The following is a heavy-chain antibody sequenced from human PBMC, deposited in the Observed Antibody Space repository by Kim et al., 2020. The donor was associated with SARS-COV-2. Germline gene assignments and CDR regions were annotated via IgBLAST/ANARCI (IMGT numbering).Heavy chain of an antibody. CDR3: ARGGFRGVRPLDY. D-gene: IGHD3-10*01. J-gene: IGHJ4*02. V-gene: IGHV1-18*01. Sequence: YAQKRQGRGTMTTDTSTSTAYMELRSVRSDDTAVYYCARGGFRGVRPLDYWGQGTLVTVSS.